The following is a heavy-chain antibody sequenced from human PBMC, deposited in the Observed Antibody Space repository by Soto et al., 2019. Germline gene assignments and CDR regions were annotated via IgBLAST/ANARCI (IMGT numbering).Heavy chain of an antibody. CDR1: GFSVSSNY. J-gene: IGHJ5*02. D-gene: IGHD1-26*01. V-gene: IGHV3-66*04. CDR2: HYSGGST. Sequence: PGGSLRLSCAISGFSVSSNYLSWVRQAPGKGLEWVAVHYSGGSTYYADSVQGRFTISRDKSNNTLYLQMRRVRAEDTAVYFCARHRHPRGTVGATSPLDPWGQGTQGTVSS. CDR3: ARHRHPRGTVGATSPLDP.